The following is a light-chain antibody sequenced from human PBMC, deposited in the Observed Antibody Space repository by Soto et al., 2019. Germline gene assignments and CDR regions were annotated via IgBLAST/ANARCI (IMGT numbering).Light chain of an antibody. V-gene: IGLV2-23*02. J-gene: IGLJ1*01. Sequence: QSVLTQPDSVSGSPGQSITISCTGTSXDIGSYDLVSWYQQHPGTAPKLIIYEVTKRPSGVSTRFSGSKSGNTASLTISGLQAVDEADYYCCSFADFTYVFGTGTKVNIL. CDR1: SXDIGSYDL. CDR3: CSFADFTYV. CDR2: EVT.